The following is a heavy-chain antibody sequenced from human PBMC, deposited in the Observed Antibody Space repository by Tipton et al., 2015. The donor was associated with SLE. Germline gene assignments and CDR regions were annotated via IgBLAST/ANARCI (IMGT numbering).Heavy chain of an antibody. J-gene: IGHJ6*02. V-gene: IGHV4-59*06. Sequence: TLSLTCTVSGGSISSHYWSWIRQPPGKGLEWIGYIYYSGSTYYNPSLKSRVTISVDTSKNQFSLKLSSVTAADTAVYYCASFRRGNGMDVWGQGTTVTVSS. CDR1: GGSISSHY. CDR3: ASFRRGNGMDV. CDR2: IYYSGST.